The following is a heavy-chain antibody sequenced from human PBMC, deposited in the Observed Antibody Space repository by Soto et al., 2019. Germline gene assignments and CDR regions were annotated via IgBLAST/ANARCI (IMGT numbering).Heavy chain of an antibody. D-gene: IGHD6-19*01. CDR2: IYYSGST. Sequence: SETLSLTCTVSGGSISSSSYYLGWIRQPPGKGLEWIGSIYYSGSTYYNPSLKSRVTISVDTSKNQFSLKLSSVTAADTAVYYCARHMDSSGWHQYIYLFDPWGQGTLVTVSS. CDR1: GGSISSSSYY. CDR3: ARHMDSSGWHQYIYLFDP. V-gene: IGHV4-39*01. J-gene: IGHJ5*02.